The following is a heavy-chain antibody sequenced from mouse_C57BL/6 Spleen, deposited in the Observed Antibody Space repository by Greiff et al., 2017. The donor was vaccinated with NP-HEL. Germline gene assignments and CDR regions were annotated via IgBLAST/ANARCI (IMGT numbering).Heavy chain of an antibody. D-gene: IGHD2-5*01. Sequence: QVQLQQPGAELVKPGASVKMSCKASGYTFTSYWITWVKQRPGQGLEWIGDIYPGSGSTNYNEKFKSKATLTVDTSSSTAYMQLSSLTSEDSAVYYCARCCYSKDYAMDDWGQGTSVTVSS. J-gene: IGHJ4*01. CDR1: GYTFTSYW. CDR3: ARCCYSKDYAMDD. CDR2: IYPGSGST. V-gene: IGHV1-55*01.